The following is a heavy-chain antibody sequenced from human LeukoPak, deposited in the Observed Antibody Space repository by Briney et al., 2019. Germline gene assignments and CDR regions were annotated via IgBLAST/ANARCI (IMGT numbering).Heavy chain of an antibody. CDR1: GGTFSSYT. Sequence: SVKVSCKASGGTFSSYTISWVRQAPGPGLEWMGRIIPILGIANYAQKFQGRVTITADKSTSTAYMELSSLRSEDTAVYYCARVYGGSGYAFDIWGQGTMVTVSS. CDR2: IIPILGIA. J-gene: IGHJ3*02. V-gene: IGHV1-69*02. CDR3: ARVYGGSGYAFDI. D-gene: IGHD3-3*01.